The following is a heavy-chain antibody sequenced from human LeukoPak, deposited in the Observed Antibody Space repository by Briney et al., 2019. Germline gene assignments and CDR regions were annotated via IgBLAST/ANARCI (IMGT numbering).Heavy chain of an antibody. CDR2: ISSSSTI. V-gene: IGHV3-48*04. Sequence: PGGSLRLSCAASGFTFSSYSMNWVRQAPGKGLEWVSYISSSSTIYYADSVKGRFTISRDNAKNSLYLQMNSLRAEDTAVYYCATHPYYDSSGYQDYWGQGTLVTVSS. CDR1: GFTFSSYS. CDR3: ATHPYYDSSGYQDY. D-gene: IGHD3-22*01. J-gene: IGHJ4*02.